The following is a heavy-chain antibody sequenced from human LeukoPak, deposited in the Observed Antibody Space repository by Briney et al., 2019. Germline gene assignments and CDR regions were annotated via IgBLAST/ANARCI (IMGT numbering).Heavy chain of an antibody. J-gene: IGHJ4*02. CDR2: INSDGSST. D-gene: IGHD1-26*01. V-gene: IGHV3-74*01. CDR1: GLTFSSYW. Sequence: GGSLRLSCAASGLTFSSYWMHWVRQAPGKGLVWVSRINSDGSSTSYADSVKGRFTISRENTKNTLYLQMNSLRAEDTAVYYCASMGTGSYYSGLDYWGQGTLVTVSS. CDR3: ASMGTGSYYSGLDY.